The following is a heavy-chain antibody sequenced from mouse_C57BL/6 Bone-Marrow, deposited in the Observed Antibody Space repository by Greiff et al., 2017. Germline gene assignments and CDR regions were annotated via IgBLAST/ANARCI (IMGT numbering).Heavy chain of an antibody. D-gene: IGHD1-1*01. Sequence: DVKLVESEGGLVQPGSSMKLSCTASGFTFSDYYMAWVRQVPEKGLEWVANINYDGSSTYYLDSLKSRFIISRDNAKNILYLQMSSLKSEDTATYYCARAYYGSSSSYWYFDVWGTGTTVTVSS. CDR1: GFTFSDYY. J-gene: IGHJ1*03. CDR3: ARAYYGSSSSYWYFDV. CDR2: INYDGSST. V-gene: IGHV5-16*01.